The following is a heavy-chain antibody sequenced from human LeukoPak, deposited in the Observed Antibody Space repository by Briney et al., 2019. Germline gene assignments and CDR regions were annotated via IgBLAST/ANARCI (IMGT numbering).Heavy chain of an antibody. J-gene: IGHJ4*02. Sequence: ASVKVSCKASGYTFTGYYMHWVRQAPGQGLEWMGWINPNSGGTNYAQKFQGRVTMTRDTSISTAYMELSRLRSDDTAVYYGARDRFVVIESGSYYFDDYWGQGTLVTVSS. V-gene: IGHV1-2*02. CDR2: INPNSGGT. CDR3: ARDRFVVIESGSYYFDDY. CDR1: GYTFTGYY. D-gene: IGHD1-26*01.